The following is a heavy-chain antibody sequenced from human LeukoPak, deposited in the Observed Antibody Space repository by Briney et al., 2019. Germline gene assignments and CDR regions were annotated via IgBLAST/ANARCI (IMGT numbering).Heavy chain of an antibody. CDR1: GFTVSSNY. V-gene: IGHV3-53*01. J-gene: IGHJ4*02. CDR2: LYPGGTT. Sequence: GGSLRLSCAASGFTVSSNYMSWVRQAPGKGLEWVSVLYPGGTTYYADSVKGRFTISRHNSKNTLYLQMNSLRAEDTAVYYCARANCGGDCFPYYFDYWGQGTLVTVSS. CDR3: ARANCGGDCFPYYFDY. D-gene: IGHD2-21*02.